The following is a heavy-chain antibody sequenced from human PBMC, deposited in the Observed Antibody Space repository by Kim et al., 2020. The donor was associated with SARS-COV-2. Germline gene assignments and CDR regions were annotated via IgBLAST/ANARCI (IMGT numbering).Heavy chain of an antibody. CDR1: GGSISSSSYY. CDR2: IYYSGST. J-gene: IGHJ3*02. Sequence: SETLSLTCTVSGGSISSSSYYWGWIRQPPGKGLEWIGSIYYSGSTYYNPSLKSRVTISVDTSKNQFSLKLSSVTAADTAVYYCARDWGGAYYYDSSAHPDAFDIWGQGTMVTVSS. CDR3: ARDWGGAYYYDSSAHPDAFDI. D-gene: IGHD3-22*01. V-gene: IGHV4-39*07.